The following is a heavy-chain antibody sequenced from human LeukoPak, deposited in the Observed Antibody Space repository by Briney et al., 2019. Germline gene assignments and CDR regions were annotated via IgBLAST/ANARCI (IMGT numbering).Heavy chain of an antibody. D-gene: IGHD3-3*01. CDR2: IYYSGST. CDR3: ASHAYYDFWSGSPGAFDI. CDR1: GGSISSYY. J-gene: IGHJ3*02. V-gene: IGHV4-59*01. Sequence: SETLSLTCTVSGGSISSYYWSWIRQPPGKGLEWIGYIYYSGSTNYNPSLKSRVTISVDTSKNQFSLKLSSVTAADTAVYYCASHAYYDFWSGSPGAFDIWGQGTMVTVSS.